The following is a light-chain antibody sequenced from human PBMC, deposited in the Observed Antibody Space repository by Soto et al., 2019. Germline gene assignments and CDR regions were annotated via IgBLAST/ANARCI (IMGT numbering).Light chain of an antibody. CDR3: NSFRVSHLYV. Sequence: QSALTQPASVSVSPGQTITRSCTGTSSDVGGYNAVSWYQHHPGKAPKLIIYEVTHRPSGVSDRFSASKSGNTASLTISGLQADDEADYYCNSFRVSHLYVFGTGTKVTVL. V-gene: IGLV2-14*01. J-gene: IGLJ1*01. CDR2: EVT. CDR1: SSDVGGYNA.